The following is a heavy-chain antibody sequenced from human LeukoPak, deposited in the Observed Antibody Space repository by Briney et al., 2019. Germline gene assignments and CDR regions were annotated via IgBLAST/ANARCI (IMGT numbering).Heavy chain of an antibody. J-gene: IGHJ5*02. Sequence: SETLSLTCTVSGGSVSSGSYYWSWIRQPPGKGLEWNGYIYYSGSTNYNPSLKSRVTISVDTSKNQFSLKLSSVTAADTAVYYCAREDGSGSWEPNWFDPWGQGTLVTVSS. CDR2: IYYSGST. CDR3: AREDGSGSWEPNWFDP. V-gene: IGHV4-61*01. CDR1: GGSVSSGSYY. D-gene: IGHD3-10*01.